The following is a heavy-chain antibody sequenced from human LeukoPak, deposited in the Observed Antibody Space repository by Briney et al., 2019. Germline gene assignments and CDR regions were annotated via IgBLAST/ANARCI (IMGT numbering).Heavy chain of an antibody. J-gene: IGHJ4*02. V-gene: IGHV3-30*02. CDR3: AKGKEDYYDSSGPFGY. D-gene: IGHD3-22*01. CDR2: IRYDGSNK. CDR1: GFTFSSYG. Sequence: PAGSLRLSCAASGFTFSSYGMNWVRQAPGKGLEWVAFIRYDGSNKYYADSVKGRFTISRDNSKNTLYLQMNSLRAEDTAVYYCAKGKEDYYDSSGPFGYWGQGTLVTVSS.